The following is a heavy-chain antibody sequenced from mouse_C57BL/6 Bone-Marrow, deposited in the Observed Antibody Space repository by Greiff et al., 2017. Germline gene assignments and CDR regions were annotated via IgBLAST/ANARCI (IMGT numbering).Heavy chain of an antibody. D-gene: IGHD1-1*01. CDR2: IYPRSGNT. Sequence: VQLQQSGAELARPGASVKLSCKASGYTFTSYGISWVKQRTGQGLEWIGEIYPRSGNTYYNEKFKGKATLTADKSSSTAYMELRGLTAEDSAVYYCARERETVDGSSYNWYFDVWGTGTTVTVSS. CDR1: GYTFTSYG. V-gene: IGHV1-81*01. CDR3: ARERETVDGSSYNWYFDV. J-gene: IGHJ1*03.